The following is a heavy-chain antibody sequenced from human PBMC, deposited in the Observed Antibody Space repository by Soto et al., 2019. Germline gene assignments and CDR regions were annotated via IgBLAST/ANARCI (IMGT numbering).Heavy chain of an antibody. CDR2: ISYDGSNK. CDR1: GLTFSSYG. D-gene: IGHD3-22*01. J-gene: IGHJ4*02. CDR3: AKDTYYHDSSGYYIFDY. Sequence: QVQLVESGGGVVQPGRSLRLSCAASGLTFSSYGMHWVRQASGKGLEWVAVISYDGSNKNYADSVKGRFTISRDNSKNTVYLQMNSLRAEDTAVYYCAKDTYYHDSSGYYIFDYWGQGTLVTVSS. V-gene: IGHV3-30*18.